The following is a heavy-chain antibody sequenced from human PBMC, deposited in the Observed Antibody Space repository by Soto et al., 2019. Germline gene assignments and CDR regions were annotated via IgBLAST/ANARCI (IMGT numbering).Heavy chain of an antibody. Sequence: GGSLRLSCAASGFTFSSYWMHWVRQAPGKGLVWVSRINSDGSSTSYADSVKGRFTISRDNAKNTLYLQMNSLRAEDTAVYYCARNTMHCSGGSCYTDWFDPWGQGTLVTVSS. CDR1: GFTFSSYW. J-gene: IGHJ5*02. D-gene: IGHD2-15*01. V-gene: IGHV3-74*01. CDR2: INSDGSST. CDR3: ARNTMHCSGGSCYTDWFDP.